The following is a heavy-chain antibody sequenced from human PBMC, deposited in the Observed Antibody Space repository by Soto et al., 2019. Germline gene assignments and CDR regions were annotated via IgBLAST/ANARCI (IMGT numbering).Heavy chain of an antibody. V-gene: IGHV4-39*01. CDR2: IYYSGST. D-gene: IGHD2-8*02. CDR3: ARHVGSHWYWAFDI. J-gene: IGHJ3*02. CDR1: GGSISSSSXY. Sequence: SETLSLTCTVSGGSISSSSXYXXXXXQPPGKGLEWIGSIYYSGSTYYNPSLKSRVTISVDTSKNQFSLKLSSVTAADTAVYYCARHVGSHWYWAFDIWGQGIMVTVSS.